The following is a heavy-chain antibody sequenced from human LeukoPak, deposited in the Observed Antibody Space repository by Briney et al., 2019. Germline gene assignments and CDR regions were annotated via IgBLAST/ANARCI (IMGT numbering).Heavy chain of an antibody. Sequence: GGSLRLSCAASGFTFSSYSMNWVRQAPGKGLEWVSSISSSSSYIYYADSVKGRFTISRDNAKNSLYLQMNSLRAEDTAVYYCARDWRGGYSSGLDGLYWGQGTLVTVSS. J-gene: IGHJ4*02. V-gene: IGHV3-21*01. D-gene: IGHD6-19*01. CDR1: GFTFSSYS. CDR2: ISSSSSYI. CDR3: ARDWRGGYSSGLDGLY.